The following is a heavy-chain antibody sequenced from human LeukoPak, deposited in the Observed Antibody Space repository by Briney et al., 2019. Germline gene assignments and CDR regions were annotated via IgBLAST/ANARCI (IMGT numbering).Heavy chain of an antibody. D-gene: IGHD3-22*01. V-gene: IGHV1-2*06. Sequence: ASVKVFCKASGYTFTGYYMHWVRQAPGQGLEWMGRINPNSGGTNYTQKFQGRVTMTRDTSISTAYMELSRLRSDDTAVYYCARLFTSDSYYYDSSDDYWGQGTLVTVSS. CDR3: ARLFTSDSYYYDSSDDY. CDR1: GYTFTGYY. J-gene: IGHJ4*02. CDR2: INPNSGGT.